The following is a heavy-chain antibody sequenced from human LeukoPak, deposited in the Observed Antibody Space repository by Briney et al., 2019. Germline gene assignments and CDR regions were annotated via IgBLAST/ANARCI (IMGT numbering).Heavy chain of an antibody. CDR3: ARLSVVVTDTDY. CDR1: GYTFTSYG. D-gene: IGHD4-11*01. J-gene: IGHJ4*02. Sequence: ASVKVSCKASGYTFTSYGISWVRQAPGQGLEWMGWISAYNGNTNYAQKLQGRVTMTTDTSTSTAYMELRSLRSDDMAVYYCARLSVVVTDTDYWGQGTLVTVSS. CDR2: ISAYNGNT. V-gene: IGHV1-18*03.